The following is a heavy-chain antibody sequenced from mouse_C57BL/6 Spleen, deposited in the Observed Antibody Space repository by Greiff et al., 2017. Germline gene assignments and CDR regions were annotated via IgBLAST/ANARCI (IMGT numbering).Heavy chain of an antibody. J-gene: IGHJ2*01. CDR2: INPGSGST. Sequence: QVQLQQPGAELVKPGASVKMSCKASGYTFTSYWITWVKQSPGQGLEWIGDINPGSGSTTYNETFKSKATLTVDTSSSTAYMQLRSLTSEDSAVYYCARARRFYYDFDYWGQGTTLTGSS. V-gene: IGHV1-55*01. CDR1: GYTFTSYW. CDR3: ARARRFYYDFDY. D-gene: IGHD2-4*01.